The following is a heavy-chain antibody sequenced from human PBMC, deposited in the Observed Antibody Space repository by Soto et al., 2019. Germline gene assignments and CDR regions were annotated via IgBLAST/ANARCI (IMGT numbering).Heavy chain of an antibody. CDR3: ARYSSGAYYYGMDV. CDR1: GFTFSSYG. Sequence: PGGSLRLSCAASGFTFSSYGMHWVRQAPGKGLEWVAVISYDGSNKYYADSAKGRFTISRDNSKNTLYLQMNSLRAEDTAVYYCARYSSGAYYYGMDVWGQGTTVTVSS. J-gene: IGHJ6*02. D-gene: IGHD6-19*01. V-gene: IGHV3-30*03. CDR2: ISYDGSNK.